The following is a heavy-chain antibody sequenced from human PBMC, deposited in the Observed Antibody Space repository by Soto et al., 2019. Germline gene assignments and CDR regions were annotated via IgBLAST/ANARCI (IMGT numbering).Heavy chain of an antibody. CDR1: GFTVSSNY. D-gene: IGHD3-3*01. J-gene: IGHJ6*02. Sequence: PGASLRLSCAASGFTVSSNYMSWVRQAPGKGLEWVSVIYSGGSKYYADSVKGRFTISXENSKNTLYLKMNSLRAEDTAVYYCERGNAPYDFCSGYYAPYYYYGMDVWGQGTTVTAP. CDR2: IYSGGSK. CDR3: ERGNAPYDFCSGYYAPYYYYGMDV. V-gene: IGHV3-53*01.